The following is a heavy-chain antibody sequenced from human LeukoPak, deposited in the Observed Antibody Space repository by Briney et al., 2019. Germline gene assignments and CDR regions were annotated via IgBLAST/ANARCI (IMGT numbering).Heavy chain of an antibody. CDR3: ARGLSSGDSSAPGEA. J-gene: IGHJ5*02. V-gene: IGHV1-69*06. CDR2: IIPIFGTA. CDR1: GYTFTTYA. Sequence: ASVKVSCKASGYTFTTYAISWVRQAPGQGLEWMGGIIPIFGTANYAQKFQGRVTITADKSTSTAYMELSSLRSEDTAVYYCARGLSSGDSSAPGEAWGQGTLVTVSS. D-gene: IGHD3-22*01.